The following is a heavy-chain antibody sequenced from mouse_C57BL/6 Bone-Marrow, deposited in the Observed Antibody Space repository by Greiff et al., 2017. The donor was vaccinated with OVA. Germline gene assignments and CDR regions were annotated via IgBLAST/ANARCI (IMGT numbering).Heavy chain of an antibody. Sequence: EVQGVESGGGLVKPGGSLKLSCAASGFTFSSYAMSWVRQTPEKRLEWVATISDGGSYTYYPDNVKGRFTISRDNAKNNLYLQMSHLKSEDTAMYYCAREGSNSYYFDYWGQGTTLTVSS. CDR2: ISDGGSYT. V-gene: IGHV5-4*01. D-gene: IGHD2-5*01. J-gene: IGHJ2*01. CDR3: AREGSNSYYFDY. CDR1: GFTFSSYA.